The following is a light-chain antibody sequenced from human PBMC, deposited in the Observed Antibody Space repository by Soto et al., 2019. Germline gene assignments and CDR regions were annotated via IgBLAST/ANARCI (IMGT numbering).Light chain of an antibody. CDR2: EVS. CDR3: SSYTGSSAVV. V-gene: IGLV2-14*01. CDR1: NSDVGGYNY. Sequence: QSALTQPASVSGSPGQSITISCTGTNSDVGGYNYVSWYQQHPGKAPKLMIYEVSNRPSGVSYRFSGSKSGNTASLAISGLQAEDEADYYCSSYTGSSAVVFGGGTQLTVL. J-gene: IGLJ2*01.